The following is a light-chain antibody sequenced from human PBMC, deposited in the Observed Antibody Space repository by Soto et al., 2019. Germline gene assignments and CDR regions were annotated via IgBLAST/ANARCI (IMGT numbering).Light chain of an antibody. Sequence: EIVLTQSPGTLSLSPGDKATLSCRASQRVSTFLAWNQQRPGQAPRLLIYDASNRATGIPASFSGGGSGTDFTLTISSLEPEDFAVYYCQQRSYWPITFGQGTRLEIK. CDR1: QRVSTF. CDR3: QQRSYWPIT. J-gene: IGKJ5*01. CDR2: DAS. V-gene: IGKV3-11*01.